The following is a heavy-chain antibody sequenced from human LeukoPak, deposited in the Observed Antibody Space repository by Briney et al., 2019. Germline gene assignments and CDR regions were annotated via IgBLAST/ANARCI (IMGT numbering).Heavy chain of an antibody. CDR2: INWNGGST. CDR1: AFTFDDYG. V-gene: IGHV3-20*04. Sequence: GGSLRLSCAASAFTFDDYGMSWVRQAPGKGLEWVSGINWNGGSTGYADSVKGRFTISRDNAKNSLYLQMNSLRAEDTALYYCARDLVVVVPAGSTYFDIWGQGTMVTVSS. J-gene: IGHJ3*02. CDR3: ARDLVVVVPAGSTYFDI. D-gene: IGHD2-2*01.